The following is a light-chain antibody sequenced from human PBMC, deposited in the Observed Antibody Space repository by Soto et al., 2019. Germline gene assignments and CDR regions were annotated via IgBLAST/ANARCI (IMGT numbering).Light chain of an antibody. V-gene: IGLV2-14*03. CDR1: SSDFGSYKY. CDR3: SSYPSNYRV. CDR2: DVS. Sequence: QSALTQPASVSGSPGQSITISCTGTSSDFGSYKYVSWYQHHPGKAPKLMIYDVSDLPSGVSNRFSGSKSGNTASLTISGPQAEDEADYYGSSYPSNYRVFGGGTKVTVL. J-gene: IGLJ3*02.